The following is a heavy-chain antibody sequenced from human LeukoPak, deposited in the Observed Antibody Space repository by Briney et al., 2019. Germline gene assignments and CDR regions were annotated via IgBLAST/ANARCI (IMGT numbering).Heavy chain of an antibody. V-gene: IGHV3-48*03. CDR1: GLTFSRYE. CDR3: ATSQGSWPDYFDY. Sequence: GGSLRLSCAASGLTFSRYEMNWVRQAPGKGLEWVSYISTSGSSIYDADSVKGRLTISRDNAKNSLSLQMNSLRAEDTAVYYCATSQGSWPDYFDYWGQGTLVTVSS. CDR2: ISTSGSSI. D-gene: IGHD6-13*01. J-gene: IGHJ4*02.